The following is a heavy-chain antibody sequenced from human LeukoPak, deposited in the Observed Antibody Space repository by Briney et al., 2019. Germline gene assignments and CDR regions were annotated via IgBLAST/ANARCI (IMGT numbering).Heavy chain of an antibody. J-gene: IGHJ5*01. CDR1: GLTFNNYT. V-gene: IGHV3-23*01. D-gene: IGHD3-22*01. CDR2: ISGRGGNT. CDR3: ATGYSDSLRSPLDS. Sequence: GGSLRLSCAASGLTFNNYTLTWIRQAPGKGLEWVSSISGRGGNTYYADSVKGRFTISRDDSKNTLFLQMNSLRAEDTAVYYCATGYSDSLRSPLDSWGQGTLVTVSS.